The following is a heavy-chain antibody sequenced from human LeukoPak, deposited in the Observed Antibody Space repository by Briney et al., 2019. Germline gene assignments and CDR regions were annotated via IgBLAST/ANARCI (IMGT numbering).Heavy chain of an antibody. CDR3: ARDRKRYYYDSSGYYYPY. D-gene: IGHD3-22*01. V-gene: IGHV1-18*01. CDR1: GYTFTSYG. Sequence: ASVKVSCKASGYTFTSYGIRWVRQAPGQGLEWMGWISAYNGNTNYAQKLQGRVTMTTDTSTSTAYMELSRLRSDDTAVYYCARDRKRYYYDSSGYYYPYWGQGTLVTVSS. CDR2: ISAYNGNT. J-gene: IGHJ4*02.